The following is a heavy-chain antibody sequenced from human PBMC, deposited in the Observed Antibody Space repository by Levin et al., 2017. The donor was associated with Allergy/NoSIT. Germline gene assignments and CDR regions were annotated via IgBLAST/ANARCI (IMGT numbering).Heavy chain of an antibody. CDR2: INHSGST. CDR1: GGSFSGYY. D-gene: IGHD2-15*01. V-gene: IGHV4-34*01. CDR3: ARLGGGHYRYYYMDV. J-gene: IGHJ6*03. Sequence: SETLSLTCAVYGGSFSGYYWSWIRQPPGKGLEWIGEINHSGSTNYNPSLKSRVTISVDTSKNQFSLKLSSVTAADTAVYYCARLGGGHYRYYYMDVWGKGTTVTVSS.